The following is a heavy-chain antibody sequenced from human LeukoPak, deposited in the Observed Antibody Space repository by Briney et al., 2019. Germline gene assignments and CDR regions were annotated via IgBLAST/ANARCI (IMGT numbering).Heavy chain of an antibody. V-gene: IGHV1-24*01. D-gene: IGHD6-19*01. CDR3: ARRAVAGNPRLPFDY. CDR2: FDPEDGET. Sequence: ASVKVSCKVSGYTLTELSMHWVRPAPGKGLEWMGGFDPEDGETIYAQKFQGRVTMTEDTSTDTAYMELSSLRSEDTAVYYCARRAVAGNPRLPFDYWGQGTLVTVSS. J-gene: IGHJ4*02. CDR1: GYTLTELS.